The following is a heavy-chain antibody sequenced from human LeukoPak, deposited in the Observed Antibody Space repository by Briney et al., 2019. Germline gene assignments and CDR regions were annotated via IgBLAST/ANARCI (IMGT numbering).Heavy chain of an antibody. CDR2: FDPEDGET. V-gene: IGHV1-24*01. CDR1: GYTLTELS. J-gene: IGHJ6*02. CDR3: ATDPALGNCSSTSCFRVMDV. D-gene: IGHD2-2*01. Sequence: APVKVSCKVSGYTLTELSMHWVRQAPGKGLEWMGGFDPEDGETIYAQKFQGRVTMTEDTSTDTAYMELSSLRSEDTAVYYCATDPALGNCSSTSCFRVMDVWGQGTTVTVSS.